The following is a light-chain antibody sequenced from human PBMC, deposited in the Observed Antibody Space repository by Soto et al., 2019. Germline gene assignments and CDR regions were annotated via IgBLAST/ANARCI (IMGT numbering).Light chain of an antibody. CDR3: SSYANSDTVI. Sequence: QSALTQPASVSGSPGQSITIFCTGTSSDVGTYNFVSWYRQHPVKAPILIIFDVSSRPSGISNRFSGSKSGNTASLTISGVQAEDEADYYCSSYANSDTVIFGGGTKLTVL. V-gene: IGLV2-14*01. CDR2: DVS. J-gene: IGLJ2*01. CDR1: SSDVGTYNF.